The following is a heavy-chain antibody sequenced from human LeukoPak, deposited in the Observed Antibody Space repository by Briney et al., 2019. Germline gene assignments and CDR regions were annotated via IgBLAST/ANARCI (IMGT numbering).Heavy chain of an antibody. Sequence: GGSLRLSCAASGFTFSSYWMHWVRQVLGKGLVWVARINPGGSSITYADSVKGRFTISRDNAKNTLYLQMDSLRAEDTGVYYCARSNQADDYWGQGTLVTVSS. CDR3: ARSNQADDY. CDR1: GFTFSSYW. V-gene: IGHV3-74*01. D-gene: IGHD1-14*01. CDR2: INPGGSSI. J-gene: IGHJ4*02.